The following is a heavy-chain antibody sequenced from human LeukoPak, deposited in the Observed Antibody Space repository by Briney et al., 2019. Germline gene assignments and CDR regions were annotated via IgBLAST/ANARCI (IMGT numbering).Heavy chain of an antibody. V-gene: IGHV3-30*04. D-gene: IGHD6-13*01. Sequence: PGGSLRLSCAASGFTFSSYAMHWVRQAPGKGLEWVAVISYDGSNKYYADSMKGRFTISRDNSKNTLYLQMNSLRAEDTAVYYCARDEYSSSWSFDYWGQGTLVTVSS. J-gene: IGHJ4*02. CDR1: GFTFSSYA. CDR2: ISYDGSNK. CDR3: ARDEYSSSWSFDY.